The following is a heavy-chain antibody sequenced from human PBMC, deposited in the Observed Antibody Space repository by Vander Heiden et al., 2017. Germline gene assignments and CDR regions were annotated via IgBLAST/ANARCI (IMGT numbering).Heavy chain of an antibody. CDR2: ISGSGGST. V-gene: IGHV3-23*01. J-gene: IGHJ5*02. CDR1: GFTFSSDA. Sequence: EVQLLESGGGLVQPGGSLRPSCAASGFTFSSDAVGWVRQAPGKGLEWVSAISGSGGSTYYADSVKGRFTISRDNSKNTLYLQMNSLRAEDTAVYYCAKGFSGCSSTSCYNWFDPWGQGTLVTVSS. D-gene: IGHD2-2*01. CDR3: AKGFSGCSSTSCYNWFDP.